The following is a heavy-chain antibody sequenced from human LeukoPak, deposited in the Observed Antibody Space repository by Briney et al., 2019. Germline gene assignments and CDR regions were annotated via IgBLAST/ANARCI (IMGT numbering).Heavy chain of an antibody. J-gene: IGHJ4*02. Sequence: GGSLRLSCAASGVTFSYYWMHWVRQAAGKGLEWVSSISSSGSYIFHADSVKGRFTISRDNAKNSLYLQMNSLRAEDTAVYYCAREGPINNGDLDYWGQGTLVTVSS. D-gene: IGHD1/OR15-1a*01. CDR2: ISSSGSYI. V-gene: IGHV3-21*01. CDR3: AREGPINNGDLDY. CDR1: GVTFSYYW.